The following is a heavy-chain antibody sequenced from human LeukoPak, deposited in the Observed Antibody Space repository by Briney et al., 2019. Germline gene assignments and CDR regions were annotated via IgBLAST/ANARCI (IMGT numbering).Heavy chain of an antibody. Sequence: ASVKVSCKASGYTFTSYYMHWVRQAPGQGLEWMGIINPGGGSTSYAQKFQGRVTMTRDMSTSTVYMELSSLRSEDTAVYYCARDYYGGHNLYNFDLWGQGTRVIVSS. D-gene: IGHD3-10*01. CDR2: INPGGGST. CDR3: ARDYYGGHNLYNFDL. V-gene: IGHV1-46*01. CDR1: GYTFTSYY. J-gene: IGHJ4*02.